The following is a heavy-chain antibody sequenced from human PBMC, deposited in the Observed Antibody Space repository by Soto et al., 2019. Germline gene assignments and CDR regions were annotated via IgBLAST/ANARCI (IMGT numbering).Heavy chain of an antibody. J-gene: IGHJ6*02. V-gene: IGHV5-51*01. D-gene: IGHD3-3*01. CDR2: IYPGGSDT. CDR3: ARLAVFGVVISPYYYYGMDV. Sequence: GESLKISCKGSGYSFTSYWIGWVRQMPGKGLEWMGIIYPGGSDTRYSPSFQGQVTISADKSISTAYLQWSSLKASDTAMYYCARLAVFGVVISPYYYYGMDVWGQGTTVTVSS. CDR1: GYSFTSYW.